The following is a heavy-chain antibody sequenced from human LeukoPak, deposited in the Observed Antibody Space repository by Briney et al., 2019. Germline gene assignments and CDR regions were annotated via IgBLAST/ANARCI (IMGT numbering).Heavy chain of an antibody. CDR2: INSDGSST. D-gene: IGHD6-19*01. CDR3: ASQIYSSGWYEY. CDR1: GFTFSSYW. V-gene: IGHV3-74*01. J-gene: IGHJ4*02. Sequence: GGSLRLSCAASGFTFSSYWMHWVRQAPGKGLVWVSRINSDGSSTSYADSVKGRFTISRDNATNTLYLQMNSLRAEDTAVYYCASQIYSSGWYEYWGQGTLVTVSS.